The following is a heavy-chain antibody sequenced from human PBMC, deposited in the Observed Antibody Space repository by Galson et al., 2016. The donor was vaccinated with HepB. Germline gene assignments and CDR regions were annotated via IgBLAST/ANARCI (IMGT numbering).Heavy chain of an antibody. D-gene: IGHD3/OR15-3a*01. J-gene: IGHJ4*02. CDR3: ARDRVVTTQTFYFLFGH. CDR1: GFTLSTYA. V-gene: IGHV3-30*04. CDR2: ISYDGNKD. Sequence: SLRLSCAASGFTLSTYAMYWVRQAPGKGLKWVAFISYDGNKDFYADSVKGRFISSRDNSKNTVYLHMNSLRAEDTAVYYCARDRVVTTQTFYFLFGHWGLGALVTVSS.